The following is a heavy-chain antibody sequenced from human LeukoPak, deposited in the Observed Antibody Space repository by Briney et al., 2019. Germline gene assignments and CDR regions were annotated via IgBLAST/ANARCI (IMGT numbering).Heavy chain of an antibody. CDR3: ARGRAEYSSSPHDD. CDR1: GFIMSRYG. V-gene: IGHV3-33*01. D-gene: IGHD6-6*01. J-gene: IGHJ4*02. Sequence: GRSLRLSCAASGFIMSRYGMHWVRQAPGKGLEWVAVIWHDGGNKFYADSVKGRFTISRDNLKNTLYLQMDFLRVEDTGLYFCARGRAEYSSSPHDDLGQGTLVTVYS. CDR2: IWHDGGNK.